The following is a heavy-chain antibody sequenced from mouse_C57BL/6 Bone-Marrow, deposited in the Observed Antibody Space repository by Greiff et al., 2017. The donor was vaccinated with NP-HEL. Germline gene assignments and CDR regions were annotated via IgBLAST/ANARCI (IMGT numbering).Heavy chain of an antibody. CDR2: IRSKSSNYAT. D-gene: IGHD1-1*01. Sequence: EVQLVESGGGLVQPKGSLKLSCAASGFTFNTYAMHWVRQAPGKGLGWVARIRSKSSNYATYYADSVKDRFTISRDDSQSMLYLQMNNLKTEDTAMYYCVRDGDYGSSYDWYFDVWGTGTTVTVSS. V-gene: IGHV10-3*01. CDR3: VRDGDYGSSYDWYFDV. J-gene: IGHJ1*03. CDR1: GFTFNTYA.